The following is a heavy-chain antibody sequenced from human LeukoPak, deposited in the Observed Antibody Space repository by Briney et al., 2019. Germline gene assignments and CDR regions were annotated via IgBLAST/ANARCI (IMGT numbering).Heavy chain of an antibody. CDR1: GGTFSSYA. Sequence: GSSVKVSCKASGGTFSSYAISWVRQAPGQGLEWMGGIIPIFGTANYAQKFQGRVTVTADESTSTAYMELSSLSSVTAADTAVYYCARVTSENWFDPWGQGTLVTVSS. D-gene: IGHD4-11*01. V-gene: IGHV1-69*01. CDR2: IIPIFGTA. CDR3: ARVTSENWFDP. J-gene: IGHJ5*02.